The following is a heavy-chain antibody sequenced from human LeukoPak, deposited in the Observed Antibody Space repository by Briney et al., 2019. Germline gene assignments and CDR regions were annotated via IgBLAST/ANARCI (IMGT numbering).Heavy chain of an antibody. D-gene: IGHD3-10*01. CDR2: ISPNGGTT. J-gene: IGHJ4*02. CDR1: GFTFSSFP. Sequence: GGSLRLSCAASGFTFSSFPMHWVRQAPGKGLESVSAISPNGGTTYYANSVRGRFSISRDNSKNTLYLQMGSLTTDDMAVYYCAREYPIGSLDYWGQGTLVTVSS. V-gene: IGHV3-64*01. CDR3: AREYPIGSLDY.